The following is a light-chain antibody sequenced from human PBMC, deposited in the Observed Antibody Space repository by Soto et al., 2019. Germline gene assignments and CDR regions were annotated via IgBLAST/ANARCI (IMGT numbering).Light chain of an antibody. CDR2: GAS. CDR3: QQYDRSPKT. J-gene: IGKJ1*01. Sequence: EIVLPQSPGTLSLSPGARSPLSGRASQSISSSYLAWYQQKPGQAPRLLIYGASSRATGIPDRFSGTGSGTDFTLTISRLEPEEFAVYYCQQYDRSPKTVGKGNKVDIK. V-gene: IGKV3-20*01. CDR1: QSISSSY.